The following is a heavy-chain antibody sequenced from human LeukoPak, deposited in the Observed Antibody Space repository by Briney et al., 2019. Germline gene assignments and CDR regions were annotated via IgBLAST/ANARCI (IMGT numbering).Heavy chain of an antibody. Sequence: ASVKVSCKASGGTFSSYAISWVRQAPGQGLEWMGGIIPIFGTANYAQKLQGRVTMTTDTSTSTAYMELRSLRSDDTAVYYCAREGYYGSGSRHYYYMDVWGKGTTVTVSS. CDR3: AREGYYGSGSRHYYYMDV. J-gene: IGHJ6*03. CDR2: IIPIFGTA. D-gene: IGHD3-10*01. V-gene: IGHV1-69*05. CDR1: GGTFSSYA.